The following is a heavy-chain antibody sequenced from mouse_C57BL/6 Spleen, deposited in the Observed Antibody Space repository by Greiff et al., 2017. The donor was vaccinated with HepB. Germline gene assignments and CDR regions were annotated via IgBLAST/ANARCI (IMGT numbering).Heavy chain of an antibody. CDR2: ISSGGSYT. CDR3: ARLTTVVATNWYFDV. D-gene: IGHD1-1*01. J-gene: IGHJ1*03. CDR1: GFTFSSYG. V-gene: IGHV5-6*01. Sequence: EVQLQESGGDLVKPGGSLKLSCAASGFTFSSYGMSWVRQTPDKRLEWVATISSGGSYTYYPDSVKGRFTISRDNAKNTLYLQMSSLKSEDTAMYYCARLTTVVATNWYFDVWGTGTTVTVSS.